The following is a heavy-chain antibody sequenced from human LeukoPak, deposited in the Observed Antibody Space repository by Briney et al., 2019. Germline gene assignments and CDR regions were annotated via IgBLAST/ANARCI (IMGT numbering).Heavy chain of an antibody. CDR2: ISAYNGNT. V-gene: IGHV1-18*01. CDR1: GYTFTSYG. J-gene: IGHJ4*02. Sequence: GSVKVSCKASGYTFTSYGISWVRQAPGQGLAWMGWISAYNGNTNYAQKLQGRVTMTTDTSTSTAYMELSSLRSEDTAVYYCARIEYSSSSPDYWGQGTLVTVSS. D-gene: IGHD6-6*01. CDR3: ARIEYSSSSPDY.